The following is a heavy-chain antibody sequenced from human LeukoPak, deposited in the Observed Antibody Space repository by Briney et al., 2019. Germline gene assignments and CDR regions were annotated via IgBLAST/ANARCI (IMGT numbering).Heavy chain of an antibody. V-gene: IGHV4-30-2*01. Sequence: SETLSLTCAVSGGSISSGGYSWSWIRQPPGKGLEWIGEINHSGSTNYNPSLKSRVTISVDTSKNQFSLKLSSVTAADTAVYYCAPRAGSGTSWGQGTLVTVSS. D-gene: IGHD3-10*01. CDR2: INHSGST. J-gene: IGHJ5*02. CDR3: APRAGSGTS. CDR1: GGSISSGGYS.